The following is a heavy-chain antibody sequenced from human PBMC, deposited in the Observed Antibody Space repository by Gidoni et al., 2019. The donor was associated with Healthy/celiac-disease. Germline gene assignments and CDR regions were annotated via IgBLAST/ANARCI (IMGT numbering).Heavy chain of an antibody. CDR2: IGDDGSNK. CDR1: GFTCSSYG. D-gene: IGHD2-2*01. J-gene: IGHJ6*02. V-gene: IGHV3-33*01. Sequence: QVQLLESGGGVVQPGRSLRLSCAASGFTCSSYGMHWVRQAPGKGLAWVAVIGDDGSNKYYADSVKGRFTISRDNSKNTLYLQMNSLRDEDTAVYYCARKLVVPVLYGMDVWGQGTTVTVSS. CDR3: ARKLVVPVLYGMDV.